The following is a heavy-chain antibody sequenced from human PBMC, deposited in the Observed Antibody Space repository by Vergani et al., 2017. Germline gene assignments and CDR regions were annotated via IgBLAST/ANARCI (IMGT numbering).Heavy chain of an antibody. V-gene: IGHV3-74*03. CDR3: ARARCIETCYMSNWLDS. D-gene: IGHD3-9*01. Sequence: DVHLAESGGGFFQPGGSLRLSCSASGFSFNSYWMHWVRQVPGKGLLWVSRIKSDGSITAYADSVKGRFTIYRDKAQNALYLQINSLRVEDTGVYYCARARCIETCYMSNWLDSWVQGTLVTVSS. CDR2: IKSDGSIT. CDR1: GFSFNSYW. J-gene: IGHJ5*01.